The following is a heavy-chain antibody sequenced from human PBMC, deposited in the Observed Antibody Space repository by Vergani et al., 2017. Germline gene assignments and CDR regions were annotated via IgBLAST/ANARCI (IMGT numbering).Heavy chain of an antibody. J-gene: IGHJ6*02. CDR3: ARVVPPGIAAAGTGYYYYGMDV. V-gene: IGHV1-69*01. D-gene: IGHD6-13*01. CDR2: IIPIFGTA. Sequence: QVQLVQSGAEVKKPGSSVKVSCKASGGTFSSYAISWVRQAPGQGLEWMGGIIPIFGTANYAQKFQGRVTITADESTSTAYMELSSLRSEDTAVYYCARVVPPGIAAAGTGYYYYGMDVWGQGP. CDR1: GGTFSSYA.